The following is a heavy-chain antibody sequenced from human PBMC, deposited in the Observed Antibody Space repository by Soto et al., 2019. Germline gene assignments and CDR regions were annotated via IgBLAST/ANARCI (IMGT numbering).Heavy chain of an antibody. CDR3: ARVYCSGGSCYSVDY. D-gene: IGHD2-15*01. V-gene: IGHV1-46*03. J-gene: IGHJ4*02. CDR1: GYTFTSYY. CDR2: INPSGGST. Sequence: GASVKVSCKASGYTFTSYYMHWVRQAPGQGLEWMGIINPSGGSTSYAQKFQGRVTMTRDTSTSTVYVELSSLRSEDTAVYYCARVYCSGGSCYSVDYWGQGTLVTVSS.